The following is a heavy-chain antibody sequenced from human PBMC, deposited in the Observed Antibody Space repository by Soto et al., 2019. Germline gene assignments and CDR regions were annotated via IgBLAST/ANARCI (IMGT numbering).Heavy chain of an antibody. CDR3: AKGPRPHFDY. CDR1: GFTFSTYA. Sequence: EVQLLESGGGLVQPGGSLRLSCAASGFTFSTYARTWVRQAPGKGLEWVSAVSGSGGNTYYADSVKGRFTISRDKSKNTMYLHMNSLRADDTAVYYCAKGPRPHFDYWGQGTQVTVSS. D-gene: IGHD6-25*01. J-gene: IGHJ4*02. V-gene: IGHV3-23*01. CDR2: VSGSGGNT.